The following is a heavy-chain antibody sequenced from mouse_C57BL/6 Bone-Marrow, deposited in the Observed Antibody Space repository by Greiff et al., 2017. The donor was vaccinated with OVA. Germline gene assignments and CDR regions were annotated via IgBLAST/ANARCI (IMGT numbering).Heavy chain of an antibody. D-gene: IGHD2-1*01. J-gene: IGHJ2*01. CDR3: AREENGKGYFDY. V-gene: IGHV3-5*01. Sequence: EVKLQESGPGLVKPSQTVFLTCTVTGISITTGNYRWSWIRQFPGNKLEWIGYIYYSGTITYNPSLTSRTTITRDTPKNQFFLEMNSLTAEDTATYYCAREENGKGYFDYWGQGTTLTVSS. CDR1: GISITTGNYR. CDR2: IYYSGTI.